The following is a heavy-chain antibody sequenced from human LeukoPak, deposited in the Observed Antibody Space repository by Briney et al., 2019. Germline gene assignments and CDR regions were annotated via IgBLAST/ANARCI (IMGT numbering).Heavy chain of an antibody. CDR2: ISGSGGST. CDR1: GLTFSSYA. Sequence: NPGGSLRLSCAASGLTFSSYAMSWVRQAPGKGLEWVSAISGSGGSTYYADSVKGRFTISRDNSKNTLYLQMNSLRAEDTAVYYCATFPGYYYDSSGRDDYGGQGTLVTVSA. V-gene: IGHV3-23*01. CDR3: ATFPGYYYDSSGRDDY. J-gene: IGHJ4*02. D-gene: IGHD3-22*01.